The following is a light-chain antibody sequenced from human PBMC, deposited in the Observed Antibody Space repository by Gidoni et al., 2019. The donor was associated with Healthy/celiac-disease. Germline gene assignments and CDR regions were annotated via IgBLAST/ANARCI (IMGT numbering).Light chain of an antibody. CDR2: AAA. Sequence: DIQMTQSPSSLSASVGDRVTITCRASQSISSYLNWYQQKPGKDPKLLIYAAASLQSGVPSRFSGSGCWTDYTLTTSSLQHEEFVTYYCQQSYSTLIFTFGPGTKVDIK. J-gene: IGKJ3*01. CDR3: QQSYSTLIFT. CDR1: QSISSY. V-gene: IGKV1-39*01.